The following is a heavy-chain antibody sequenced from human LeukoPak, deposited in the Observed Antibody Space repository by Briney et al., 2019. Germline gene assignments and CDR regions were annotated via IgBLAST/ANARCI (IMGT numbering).Heavy chain of an antibody. V-gene: IGHV4-61*10. D-gene: IGHD1-1*01. CDR2: IFNIGPA. Sequence: SETLSLTCKVSGASVSTSPYYWTWIRQPAGKGLEWIGRIFNIGPANYNPSFKGRVTISRDTSKNDFSLNLNSVTAADTAVYYCAASWNDERCFDPWGQGTLVIVSS. CDR1: GASVSTSPYY. J-gene: IGHJ5*02. CDR3: AASWNDERCFDP.